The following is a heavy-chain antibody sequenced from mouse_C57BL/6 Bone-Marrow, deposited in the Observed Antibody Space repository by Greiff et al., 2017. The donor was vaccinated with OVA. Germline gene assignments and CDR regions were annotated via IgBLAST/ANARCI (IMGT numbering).Heavy chain of an antibody. CDR3: ARAGYGNYGEVDD. J-gene: IGHJ2*01. Sequence: VQLQQSGAELVRPGASVKLSCKASGYTFTSYGISWVKQRTGQGLEWIGEIYPGSGNTYYTEKFKGKATMTADKSSSTAYMELRSLTSEDSAVYFCARAGYGNYGEVDDWGQGTTLTVSS. CDR2: IYPGSGNT. V-gene: IGHV1-81*01. D-gene: IGHD2-1*01. CDR1: GYTFTSYG.